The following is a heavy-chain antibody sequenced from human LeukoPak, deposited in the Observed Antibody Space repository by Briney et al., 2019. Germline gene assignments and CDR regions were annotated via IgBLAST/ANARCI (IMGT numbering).Heavy chain of an antibody. CDR3: ARDRETLRYFDWLSGLDV. V-gene: IGHV1-46*01. J-gene: IGHJ6*02. Sequence: ASVKVSCKASGYTFIDYYMHWVRQAPGQGLEWMGIINPSGGSTSYAQKFQGRVTMTRDTSTSTVYMELSSLRSEDTAVYYCARDRETLRYFDWLSGLDVWGQGTTVTVSS. CDR2: INPSGGST. CDR1: GYTFIDYY. D-gene: IGHD3-9*01.